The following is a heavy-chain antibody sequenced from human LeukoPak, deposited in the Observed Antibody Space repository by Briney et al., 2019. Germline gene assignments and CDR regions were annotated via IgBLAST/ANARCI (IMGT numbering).Heavy chain of an antibody. J-gene: IGHJ5*02. CDR1: GFTFDDYA. CDR2: ISWNGGSI. CDR3: ARAGAEVTKLIDP. D-gene: IGHD4-17*01. V-gene: IGHV3-9*01. Sequence: PGGSLRLSCAASGFTFDDYALHWVRQAPGKGLEWVSGISWNGGSIGYADSVRGRFTISRDNAKNSLYLQMNSLRAEDTAVYYCARAGAEVTKLIDPWGQGTLVTVSS.